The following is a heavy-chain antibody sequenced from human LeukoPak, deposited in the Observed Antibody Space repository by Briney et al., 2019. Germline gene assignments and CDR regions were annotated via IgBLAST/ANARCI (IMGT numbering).Heavy chain of an antibody. CDR2: IYYSGST. CDR3: ARASPIAAAD. Sequence: SETLLHTCTVSGGSISSYYWSWIRQPPGKGLEWIGYIYYSGSTNYHPSLKSRVTISVDTSKNQFSLKLSSVTAADTAVYYCARASPIAAADWGQGTLVTVSS. CDR1: GGSISSYY. D-gene: IGHD6-13*01. V-gene: IGHV4-59*01. J-gene: IGHJ4*02.